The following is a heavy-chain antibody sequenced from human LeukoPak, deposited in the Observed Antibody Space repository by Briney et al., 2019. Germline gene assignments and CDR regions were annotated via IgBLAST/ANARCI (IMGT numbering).Heavy chain of an antibody. CDR2: ISGSGGST. J-gene: IGHJ4*02. D-gene: IGHD3-10*01. Sequence: AGSLRLSCAASGFTFSSYAMSWVRQAPGKGLEWVSAISGSGGSTYYADSVKGRFTISRDNSKNTLYLQMNSLRAEDTAVYYCAKESGYYGSGSSDYWGQGTLVTVSS. CDR1: GFTFSSYA. CDR3: AKESGYYGSGSSDY. V-gene: IGHV3-23*01.